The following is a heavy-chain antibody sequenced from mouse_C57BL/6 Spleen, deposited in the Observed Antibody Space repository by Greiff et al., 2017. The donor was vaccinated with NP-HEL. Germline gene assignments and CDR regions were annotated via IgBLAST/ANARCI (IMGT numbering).Heavy chain of an antibody. D-gene: IGHD2-4*01. J-gene: IGHJ4*01. Sequence: QVQLQQSGAELVRPGTSVKMSCKASGYTFTNYWIGWAKQRPGHGLEWIGDIYPGGGYTNYNEKFKGKATLTADKSSSTAYMQVSSLTSEDSAIYYCARGYDYDGYAMDYWGQGTSVTVSS. V-gene: IGHV1-63*01. CDR1: GYTFTNYW. CDR2: IYPGGGYT. CDR3: ARGYDYDGYAMDY.